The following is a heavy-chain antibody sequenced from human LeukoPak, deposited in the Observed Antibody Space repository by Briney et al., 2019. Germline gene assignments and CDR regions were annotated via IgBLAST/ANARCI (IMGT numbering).Heavy chain of an antibody. Sequence: ASVKVSCKASGYTFTSYYMHWVRQAPGQGLEWMGIINPSGGSTSYAQKFQGRVIMTRDTSTSTVYMELSSLRSEDTAVYYCARAIGCSSTSCPYTYYYYGMDVWGKGTTVTVSS. J-gene: IGHJ6*04. CDR2: INPSGGST. D-gene: IGHD2-2*01. CDR1: GYTFTSYY. CDR3: ARAIGCSSTSCPYTYYYYGMDV. V-gene: IGHV1-46*01.